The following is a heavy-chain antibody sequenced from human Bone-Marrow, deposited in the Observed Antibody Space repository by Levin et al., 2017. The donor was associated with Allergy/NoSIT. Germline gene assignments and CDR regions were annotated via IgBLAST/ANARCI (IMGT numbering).Heavy chain of an antibody. V-gene: IGHV5-51*01. CDR1: GYNFISYW. Sequence: KVSCKGSGYNFISYWIAWVRQVPGKGLEWMGIIYPGDSDTRYSPSFQGQVTISADKSINTAYLQWSTLKASDPAISYCARQGIFPGLKYSYGMDVWGQGTTVSVSS. CDR3: ARQGIFPGLKYSYGMDV. D-gene: IGHD3-3*01. J-gene: IGHJ6*02. CDR2: IYPGDSDT.